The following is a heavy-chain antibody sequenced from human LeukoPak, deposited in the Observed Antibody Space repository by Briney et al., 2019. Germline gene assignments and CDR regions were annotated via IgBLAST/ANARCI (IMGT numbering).Heavy chain of an antibody. V-gene: IGHV1-18*01. J-gene: IGHJ4*02. CDR1: GYTFTSYG. D-gene: IGHD3-22*01. CDR2: ISAYNGNT. Sequence: ASVTVSCKASGYTFTSYGISWVRQAPGQGLEWMGWISAYNGNTNYAQKLQGRVTMTTDTSTSTAYMELRSLRSDDTAVYYCAREYYDEGYPGYWGQGTLVTVSS. CDR3: AREYYDEGYPGY.